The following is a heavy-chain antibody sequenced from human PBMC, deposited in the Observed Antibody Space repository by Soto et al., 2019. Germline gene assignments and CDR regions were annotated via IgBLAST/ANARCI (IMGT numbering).Heavy chain of an antibody. J-gene: IGHJ1*01. CDR1: GGTFSSYA. Sequence: VKVSCKAPGGTFSSYAISWVRQAPGQGLEWMGGIIPIFGTANYAQKFQGRVTITADESTSTAYMELSSLRSEDTAVYYCARDQRSYDFWSGYHIPEYFQHWGQGTLVTVSS. CDR2: IIPIFGTA. D-gene: IGHD3-3*01. V-gene: IGHV1-69*13. CDR3: ARDQRSYDFWSGYHIPEYFQH.